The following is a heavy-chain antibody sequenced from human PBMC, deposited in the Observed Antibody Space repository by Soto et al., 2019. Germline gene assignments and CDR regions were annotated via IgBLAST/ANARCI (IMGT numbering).Heavy chain of an antibody. J-gene: IGHJ3*01. CDR2: IKQDESEK. CDR3: ETCHFPRIGFDV. CDR1: GFTFSLYW. Sequence: HPGGSLRLSCAASGFTFSLYWMAWVRQAPGKGLEWLANIKQDESEKYYVDSVKGRFTISRDNAKNALFLQMNSLRVEDTAVYYCETCHFPRIGFDVWGLGTMVTVS. V-gene: IGHV3-7*01.